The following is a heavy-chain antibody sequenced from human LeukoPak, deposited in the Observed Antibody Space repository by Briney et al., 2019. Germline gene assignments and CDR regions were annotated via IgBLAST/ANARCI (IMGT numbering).Heavy chain of an antibody. Sequence: PGGSLRLSCAASGFTFSSYAMSWVRQAPGKGLEWVSAVSGSGGSTYYADSVKGRFTISRDNSKNTLYLQMNSLRAEDTAVYYCARAHYKYYDFRSGPYYWGQGTLVTVSS. CDR2: VSGSGGST. J-gene: IGHJ4*02. CDR3: ARAHYKYYDFRSGPYY. CDR1: GFTFSSYA. V-gene: IGHV3-23*01. D-gene: IGHD3-3*01.